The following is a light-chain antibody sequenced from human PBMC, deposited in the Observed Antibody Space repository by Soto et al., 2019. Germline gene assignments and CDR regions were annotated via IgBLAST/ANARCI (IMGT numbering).Light chain of an antibody. CDR2: GAS. Sequence: EIVMTQSPATLSVSPGERATLSCRASQSVSSNLAWSQKKPGQAPRLVIYGASTRATGIPARFSGSGSGTEFTLTISSLQSEDFAVYYCQQYNNGWTFGQGTKVEIK. V-gene: IGKV3-15*01. J-gene: IGKJ1*01. CDR1: QSVSSN. CDR3: QQYNNGWT.